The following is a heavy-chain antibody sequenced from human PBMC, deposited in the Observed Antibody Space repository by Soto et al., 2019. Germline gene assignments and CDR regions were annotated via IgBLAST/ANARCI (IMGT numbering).Heavy chain of an antibody. CDR1: GYTFTSYG. J-gene: IGHJ2*01. CDR2: ISAYNGNT. V-gene: IGHV1-18*01. Sequence: QVQLVQSGAEVKKPGASVKVSCKASGYTFTSYGISWVRQAPGQGLEWMGWISAYNGNTNYAQKLQGRGTMTTDTSTSTAYMELRSLRSDDTAVYYCARDGVATKVYYDFWSGYYSWYFDLWGRGTLVTVSS. D-gene: IGHD3-3*01. CDR3: ARDGVATKVYYDFWSGYYSWYFDL.